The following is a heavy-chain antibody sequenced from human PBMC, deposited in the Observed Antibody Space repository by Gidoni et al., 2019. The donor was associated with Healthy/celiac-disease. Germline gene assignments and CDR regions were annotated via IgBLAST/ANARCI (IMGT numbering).Heavy chain of an antibody. CDR3: AKDVFGFVGGSCYSVAADY. CDR1: GFTFSSYA. D-gene: IGHD2-15*01. CDR2: ISGSGGST. Sequence: EVQLLESGGGLVQPGGSLRLSCAASGFTFSSYAMGWVRQAPGKGLEWVSAISGSGGSTYYADSVKGRFTISRDNSKNTLYLQMNSLRAEDTAVYYCAKDVFGFVGGSCYSVAADYWGQGTLVTVSS. J-gene: IGHJ4*02. V-gene: IGHV3-23*01.